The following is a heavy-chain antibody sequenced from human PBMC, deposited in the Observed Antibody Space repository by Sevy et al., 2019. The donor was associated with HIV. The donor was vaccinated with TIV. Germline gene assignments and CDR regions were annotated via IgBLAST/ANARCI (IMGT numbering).Heavy chain of an antibody. CDR1: GFTFNSYA. CDR3: AKDIIAVVGDAFDI. V-gene: IGHV3-23*01. D-gene: IGHD6-19*01. Sequence: GGSLRLSCAASGFTFNSYAMNWVRQAPGKGLEWVSAISGPIGDTYYADSVKGRFTISRDNSKNTLYLQMNSLRAEDRAVYYCAKDIIAVVGDAFDIWGQGTMVTVSS. CDR2: ISGPIGDT. J-gene: IGHJ3*02.